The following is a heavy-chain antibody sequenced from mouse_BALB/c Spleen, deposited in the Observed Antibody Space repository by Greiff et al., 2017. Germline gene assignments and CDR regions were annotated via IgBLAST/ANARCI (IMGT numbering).Heavy chain of an antibody. V-gene: IGHV1S41*01. CDR1: GYTFTSYW. CDR3: ARSYYGNYHYAMDY. J-gene: IGHJ4*01. Sequence: DLVKPGASVKLSCKASGYTFTSYWINWIKQRPGQGLEWIGRIAPGSGSTYYNEMFKGRATLTVDTSSSTAYIQLSSLSSEDSAVYFCARSYYGNYHYAMDYWGQGTSVTVSS. D-gene: IGHD2-1*01. CDR2: IAPGSGST.